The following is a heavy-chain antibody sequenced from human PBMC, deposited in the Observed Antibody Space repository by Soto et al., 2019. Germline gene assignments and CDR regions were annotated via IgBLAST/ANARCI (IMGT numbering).Heavy chain of an antibody. D-gene: IGHD3-3*01. CDR3: ATASATIFGVVTPAEYFQH. V-gene: IGHV1-18*01. CDR2: FSPDNGNT. J-gene: IGHJ1*01. Sequence: ASVKVSCKASGYTFTSYGISWVRQAPGQGLEWMGWFSPDNGNTNYAQKFQGRVTITEDTSTDTAYMELSSLRSEDTAVYYCATASATIFGVVTPAEYFQHWGQGTLVTVSS. CDR1: GYTFTSYG.